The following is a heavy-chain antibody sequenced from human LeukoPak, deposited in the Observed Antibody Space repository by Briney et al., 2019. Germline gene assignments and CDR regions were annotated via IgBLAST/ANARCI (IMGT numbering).Heavy chain of an antibody. CDR1: GFTVSSNY. CDR3: ARDGDYFYGMDV. Sequence: GGSLRLSCAASGFTVSSNYMSWVRQAPGEGLEWVSVIYSGGSTYYADSVKGRFTISRDNSKNTLYLQMNSLRAEDTAVYYCARDGDYFYGMDVWGQGTTVTVSS. V-gene: IGHV3-53*01. J-gene: IGHJ6*02. CDR2: IYSGGST.